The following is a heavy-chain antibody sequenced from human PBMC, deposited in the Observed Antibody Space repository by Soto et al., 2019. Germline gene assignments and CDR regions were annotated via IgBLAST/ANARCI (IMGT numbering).Heavy chain of an antibody. D-gene: IGHD4-4*01. J-gene: IGHJ4*02. CDR2: IYYSWST. CDR3: ARSYYNSYVYGY. V-gene: IGHV4-39*07. Sequence: PSETLSLTCTVSGGSISSSSYYCGWIRQPPGKGLEWIGSIYYSWSTYYNPSLKSRVTISVDTSKNQFSLNLSSVTAADTAVYFCARSYYNSYVYGYWGQGTLVTVSS. CDR1: GGSISSSSYY.